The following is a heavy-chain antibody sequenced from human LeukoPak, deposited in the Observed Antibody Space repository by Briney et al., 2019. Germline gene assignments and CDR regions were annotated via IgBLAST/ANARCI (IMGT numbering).Heavy chain of an antibody. Sequence: ASVKVSCKASGYTFTSCDINWVRQATGQGLEWMGWMNPDSGNTGYAQKFQGRVTMTRNTSISTAYMELRSLRSDDTAVYYCARADEWLDAIWFDPWGQGTLVTVSS. V-gene: IGHV1-8*01. CDR3: ARADEWLDAIWFDP. CDR1: GYTFTSCD. J-gene: IGHJ5*02. D-gene: IGHD6-19*01. CDR2: MNPDSGNT.